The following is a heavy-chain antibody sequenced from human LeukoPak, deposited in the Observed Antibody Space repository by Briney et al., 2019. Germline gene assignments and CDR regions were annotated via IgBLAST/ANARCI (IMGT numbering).Heavy chain of an antibody. CDR1: GFSVSGNY. CDR3: ARWKMEGIVVDVFDI. CDR2: IYSGGAT. J-gene: IGHJ3*02. Sequence: GGSLRLSCAAPGFSVSGNYMSWVRQAPGKGLEWVSAIYSGGATYYTDSVKGRFTMSRHTSKNTLDLQMNSLRVEDTAVYYCARWKMEGIVVDVFDIWGQGTRVTVSS. V-gene: IGHV3-53*04. D-gene: IGHD3-22*01.